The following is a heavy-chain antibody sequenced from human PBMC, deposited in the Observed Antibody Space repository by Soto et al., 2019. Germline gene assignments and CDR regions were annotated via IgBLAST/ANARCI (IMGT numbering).Heavy chain of an antibody. V-gene: IGHV2-5*01. J-gene: IGHJ4*02. CDR3: AHRSLIPAAIWVY. D-gene: IGHD2-2*01. CDR1: GCSLSTGEVA. CDR2: IYWNDDR. Sequence: SGTTLVNPTQTVAPTCTFPGCSLSTGEVAVGWIRQPPGKALEWLTLIYWNDDRRYSASLKSRLTITKDTSKNQVVLTMTNMDPVDTATYYWAHRSLIPAAIWVYWRPGTLVTVSS.